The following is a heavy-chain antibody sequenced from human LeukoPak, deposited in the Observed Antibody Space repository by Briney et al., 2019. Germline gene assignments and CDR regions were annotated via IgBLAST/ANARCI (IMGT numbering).Heavy chain of an antibody. D-gene: IGHD6-19*01. CDR2: INSDASTI. CDR3: ARAGKGGWSSLDY. CDR1: GLTFSSDW. J-gene: IGHJ4*02. Sequence: PGGSLRLSCAASGLTFSSDWMHWVRQVPGKELVWVSRINSDASTINYADSVKGRFTISRDNSKNTLYLQMNSLRAEDTAVYYCARAGKGGWSSLDYWGQGTLVTVSS. V-gene: IGHV3-74*01.